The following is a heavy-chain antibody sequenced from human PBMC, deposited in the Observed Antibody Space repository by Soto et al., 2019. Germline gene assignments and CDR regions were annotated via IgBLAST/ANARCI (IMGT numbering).Heavy chain of an antibody. V-gene: IGHV1-18*01. CDR2: ISAYNGNT. D-gene: IGHD3-3*01. Sequence: GASVKVSCKASGYTFTSYGISWVRQAPGQGLEWMGWISAYNGNTNYAQKLQGRVTMTTDTSTSTAYMELRSLRSDDTAVYYCARDDTADFWSGYDYYFDYWGQGTLVTVSS. J-gene: IGHJ4*02. CDR1: GYTFTSYG. CDR3: ARDDTADFWSGYDYYFDY.